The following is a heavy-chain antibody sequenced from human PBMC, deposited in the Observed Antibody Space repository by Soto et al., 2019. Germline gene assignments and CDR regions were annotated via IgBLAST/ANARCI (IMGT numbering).Heavy chain of an antibody. CDR3: ARSTVAGTYYGMDV. V-gene: IGHV2-70*01. D-gene: IGHD6-13*01. CDR2: IDWDDDK. CDR1: GFSLSTSGMC. J-gene: IGHJ6*02. Sequence: SGPTLVNPTQTLTLTCTFSGFSLSTSGMCVSWIRQPPGKALEWLALIDWDDDKYYSTSLKTRLTISKDTSKNQVVLTMTNMDPVDTASYYCARSTVAGTYYGMDVWGQGTLVTVSS.